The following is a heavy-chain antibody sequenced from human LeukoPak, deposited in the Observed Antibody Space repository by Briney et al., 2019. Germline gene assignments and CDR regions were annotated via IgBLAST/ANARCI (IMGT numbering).Heavy chain of an antibody. D-gene: IGHD2-15*01. CDR1: GFTFDDYA. J-gene: IGHJ4*02. CDR2: ISWNSGSI. V-gene: IGHV3-9*01. CDR3: AKDIPPSYCSGGSCQYYFDY. Sequence: PGGSLRLSCAASGFTFDDYAMHWVRQAPGKGLEWVSGISWNSGSIGYADSVKGRFTISRDNAKNSLYLQMNSLRAEDTALYYCAKDIPPSYCSGGSCQYYFDYWGQGTLVTVSS.